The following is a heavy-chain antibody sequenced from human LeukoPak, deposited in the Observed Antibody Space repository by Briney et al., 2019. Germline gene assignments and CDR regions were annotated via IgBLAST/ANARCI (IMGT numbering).Heavy chain of an antibody. V-gene: IGHV3-48*03. CDR3: ARESGYLSANFDY. CDR1: GFTFSSYE. CDR2: ISDSGTNI. Sequence: GGSLRLSCAASGFTFSSYEMNWVRQAPGKGLEWISYISDSGTNIYYADSVKGRFTISRDNAKNSLFLQMNSLRVEDTAVYYCARESGYLSANFDYWGQGALVTVSS. J-gene: IGHJ4*02. D-gene: IGHD6-25*01.